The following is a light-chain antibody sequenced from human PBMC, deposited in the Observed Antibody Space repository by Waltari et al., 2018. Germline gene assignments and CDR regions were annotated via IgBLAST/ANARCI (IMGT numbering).Light chain of an antibody. CDR3: SSYAGSNNFV. Sequence: QSALTQPPSASGSPGQSATISCTGTSSDVVGYTYVSWYQQHPGKAPKLMIYEVTKRPSGVPDRFSGSKSGNTASLTVSGLQTEDEAEYFCSSYAGSNNFVFGSGTDVTVL. J-gene: IGLJ1*01. CDR2: EVT. CDR1: SSDVVGYTY. V-gene: IGLV2-8*01.